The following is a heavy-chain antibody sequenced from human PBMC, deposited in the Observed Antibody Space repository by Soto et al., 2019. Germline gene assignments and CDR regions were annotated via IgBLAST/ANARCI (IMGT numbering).Heavy chain of an antibody. Sequence: QVQLVESGGGVVQPGRSPRLSCAASGFTFSSYGMHWVRQAPGKGLEWVAVISYDGSNKYYADSVKGRFTISRDNYKNTLYLQMNGLRADDTAVYYCAKETYYYDSSGYLYYFDYWGQGTLVTVSS. CDR1: GFTFSSYG. J-gene: IGHJ4*02. CDR2: ISYDGSNK. V-gene: IGHV3-30*18. D-gene: IGHD3-22*01. CDR3: AKETYYYDSSGYLYYFDY.